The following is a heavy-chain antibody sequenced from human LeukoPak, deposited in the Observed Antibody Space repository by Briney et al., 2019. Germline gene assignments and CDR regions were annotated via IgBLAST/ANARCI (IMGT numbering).Heavy chain of an antibody. V-gene: IGHV4-39*07. CDR1: GGSISSSSYY. CDR3: ARKPAGGPFDY. J-gene: IGHJ4*02. CDR2: IYHSGST. Sequence: SETLSLTCTVSGGSISSSSYYWGWIRQPPGKGLEWIGYIYHSGSTYYNPSLKSRVTISVDRSKNQFSLKLSSVTAADTAVYYCARKPAGGPFDYWGQGTLVTVSS. D-gene: IGHD4-23*01.